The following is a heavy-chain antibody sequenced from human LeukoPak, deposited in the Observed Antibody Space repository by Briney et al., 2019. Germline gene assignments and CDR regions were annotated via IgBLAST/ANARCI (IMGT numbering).Heavy chain of an antibody. V-gene: IGHV3-48*04. CDR1: GFTFSSYS. CDR2: ISSSGSTI. J-gene: IGHJ4*02. CDR3: ARAGYYYNF. D-gene: IGHD3-22*01. Sequence: GGSLRLSCTASGFTFSSYSMNWVRQAPGKGLEWVSYISSSGSTIYYADSVKGRFTVSRDNAKNSLYLQMNSLRADDTAVYYCARAGYYYNFWGQGTLVTVSS.